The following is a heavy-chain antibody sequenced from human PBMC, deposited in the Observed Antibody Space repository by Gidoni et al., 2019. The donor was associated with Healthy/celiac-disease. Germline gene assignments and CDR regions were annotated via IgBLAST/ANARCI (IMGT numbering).Heavy chain of an antibody. J-gene: IGHJ6*02. CDR3: ARDLGDCRSTSCSMDV. CDR2: INPILGTA. V-gene: IGHV1-69*01. Sequence: QVQLVQSGADVKKPGTSLKCSCRPSGRTFSSYAISWVRQAPGQGLEWMGGINPILGTANYAQKFQGRVTITAYESTCTVYMELSSLRSEATAVYSCARDLGDCRSTSCSMDVWGQGTTVTVSS. D-gene: IGHD2-2*01. CDR1: GRTFSSYA.